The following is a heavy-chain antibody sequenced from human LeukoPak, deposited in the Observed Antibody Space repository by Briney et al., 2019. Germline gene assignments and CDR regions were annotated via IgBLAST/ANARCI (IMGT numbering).Heavy chain of an antibody. D-gene: IGHD1-26*01. CDR2: IGYRGGSI. CDR1: GITFSNYA. J-gene: IGHJ6*03. V-gene: IGHV3-23*01. CDR3: AKSWGSTRPYYNYMDV. Sequence: GGSLRLSCAASGITFSNYAMSWVRQAPGKGLEWVSIIGYRGGSIYYAYSVKGRFTISRDNSKNTLSLQMNGLRPEDTAVYYRAKSWGSTRPYYNYMDVWGKGTTVTVSS.